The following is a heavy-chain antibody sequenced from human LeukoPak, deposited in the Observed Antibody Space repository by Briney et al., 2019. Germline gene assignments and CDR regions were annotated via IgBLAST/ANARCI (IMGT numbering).Heavy chain of an antibody. D-gene: IGHD5-18*01. CDR1: GFTVSSNY. CDR2: IYSGGST. Sequence: GGSLRLSCAASGFTVSSNYMSWVRQAPGKGLEWVSIIYSGGSTFYADSVKGRFTISRDNSKNTLYLQMNSLRAEDTAVYYCATYPKGDTAMVIDYWGQGTLVTVSS. CDR3: ATYPKGDTAMVIDY. V-gene: IGHV3-53*05. J-gene: IGHJ4*02.